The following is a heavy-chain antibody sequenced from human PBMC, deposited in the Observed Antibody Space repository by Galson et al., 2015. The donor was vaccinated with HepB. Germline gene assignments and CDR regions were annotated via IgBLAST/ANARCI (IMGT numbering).Heavy chain of an antibody. CDR2: IWFDGDIK. J-gene: IGHJ4*02. Sequence: SLRLSCAASGFSFSNYGMHWVRQTPGKGLEWVAVIWFDGDIKYSGDSVKGRFTISRDNSKNTLYLQMNSLRAEDTAVYYCARDFGYSSTWYISDYWGQGTLVTVSS. CDR3: ARDFGYSSTWYISDY. CDR1: GFSFSNYG. V-gene: IGHV3-33*01. D-gene: IGHD6-13*01.